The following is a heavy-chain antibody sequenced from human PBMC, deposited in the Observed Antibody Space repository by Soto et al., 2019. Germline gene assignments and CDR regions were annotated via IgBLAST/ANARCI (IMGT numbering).Heavy chain of an antibody. CDR1: GYTFSSYA. Sequence: QVHLVQSGAEVRKPGASVKVSCKASGYTFSSYAMHWVRQAPGQRLEWMGWINAGYGNTKSSQKFQDRVTISRDTSASTAYMELTSLRSEDTAVYYCARERGGAIIVGVTGTFDVWGQGTLVTVSS. V-gene: IGHV1-3*01. D-gene: IGHD3-22*01. J-gene: IGHJ3*01. CDR3: ARERGGAIIVGVTGTFDV. CDR2: INAGYGNT.